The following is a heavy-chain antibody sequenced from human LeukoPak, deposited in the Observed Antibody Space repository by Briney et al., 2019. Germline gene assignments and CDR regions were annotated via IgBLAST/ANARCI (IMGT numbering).Heavy chain of an antibody. CDR2: MNPNSGNT. Sequence: VRQATXXXXEWMGWMNPNSGNTGYAQKFQGRVTMTRNTSISTAYMELSSLRSEDTAVYYCARGLTAIDYWGQGTLVTVSS. V-gene: IGHV1-8*01. CDR3: ARGLTAIDY. J-gene: IGHJ4*02.